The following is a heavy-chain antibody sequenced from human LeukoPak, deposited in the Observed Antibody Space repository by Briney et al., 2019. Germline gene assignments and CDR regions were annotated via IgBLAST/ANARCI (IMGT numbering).Heavy chain of an antibody. J-gene: IGHJ4*02. Sequence: KASETLSLTCAVYGGSFSGYYWSWIRQPPGKGLEWIGEINHSGSTNYNPSLKSRVTISVDTSKNQFSLKLSSVTAADTAVYYCARGSGYSWGQGTLVTVSS. CDR3: ARGSGYS. V-gene: IGHV4-34*01. D-gene: IGHD3-22*01. CDR2: INHSGST. CDR1: GGSFSGYY.